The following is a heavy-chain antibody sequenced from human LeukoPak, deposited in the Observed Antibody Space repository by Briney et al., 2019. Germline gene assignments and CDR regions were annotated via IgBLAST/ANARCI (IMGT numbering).Heavy chain of an antibody. CDR1: GDSMNNYF. Sequence: SETLSLTCTVSGDSMNNYFWSWIRQPAGKGLEWIGRIFATGNTNYNPSLKSRVTMSVDTSKNQFSLDLSSVTAADTAVYFCPRDSSGYLESFDYWGQGTMVTVSS. CDR2: IFATGNT. V-gene: IGHV4-4*07. D-gene: IGHD3-22*01. J-gene: IGHJ4*02. CDR3: PRDSSGYLESFDY.